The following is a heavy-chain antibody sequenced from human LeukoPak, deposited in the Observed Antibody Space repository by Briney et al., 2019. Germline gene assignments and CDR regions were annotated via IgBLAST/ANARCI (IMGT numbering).Heavy chain of an antibody. V-gene: IGHV1-2*04. CDR2: INPNSGGT. Sequence: ASVKVSCKASGYTFTGYYMHWVRQAPGQGLGWMGWINPNSGGTNYAQKFQGWVTMTRDTSISTAYMELSRLRSDDTAVYYCARGSRYCSGGSCYYNWFDPWGQGTLVTVSS. CDR1: GYTFTGYY. D-gene: IGHD2-15*01. CDR3: ARGSRYCSGGSCYYNWFDP. J-gene: IGHJ5*02.